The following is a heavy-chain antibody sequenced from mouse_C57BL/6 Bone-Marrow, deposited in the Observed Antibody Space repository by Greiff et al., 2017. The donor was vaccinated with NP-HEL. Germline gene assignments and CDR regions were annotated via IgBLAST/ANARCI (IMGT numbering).Heavy chain of an antibody. D-gene: IGHD1-1*01. J-gene: IGHJ2*01. Sequence: QVQLQQPGAELVKPGASVKMSCKASGYTFTSYWITWVKQRPGQGLEWIGDIYPGSGSTNYNETFNSKATLTVDTSSRTAYMQLSSLTSEDSAVYYCARDLYYYGSSLFDYWGQGTTLTVSS. CDR3: ARDLYYYGSSLFDY. V-gene: IGHV1-55*01. CDR1: GYTFTSYW. CDR2: IYPGSGST.